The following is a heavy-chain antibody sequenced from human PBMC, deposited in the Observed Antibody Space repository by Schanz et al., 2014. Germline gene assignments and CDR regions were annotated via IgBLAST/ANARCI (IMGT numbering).Heavy chain of an antibody. D-gene: IGHD1-1*01. CDR1: GFIFNDYY. CDR3: AKAFRTTKYYGMDV. CDR2: ISSTGGST. Sequence: VQLVESGGGLVKPGGSLRLSCAASGFIFNDYYMNWIRQAPGKGLEWVSAISSTGGSTYYADSVKGRFTISRDNSKNTLSLLVNSLRGEDTATYYCAKAFRTTKYYGMDVWGQGTTVTVS. V-gene: IGHV3-23*04. J-gene: IGHJ6*02.